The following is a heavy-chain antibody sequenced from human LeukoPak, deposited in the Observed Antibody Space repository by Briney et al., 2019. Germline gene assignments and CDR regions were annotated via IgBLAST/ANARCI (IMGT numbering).Heavy chain of an antibody. J-gene: IGHJ4*02. Sequence: GASVKVSCKASGYTFTGYYMHWVRQAPGQGLEWMGWINPNSGGTNYAQTFQGRVTMTRDTSISTAYMELSRLSSDDTAVYYCARTPGTYSSSWIFDYWGQGTLVTVSS. D-gene: IGHD6-13*01. V-gene: IGHV1-2*02. CDR3: ARTPGTYSSSWIFDY. CDR2: INPNSGGT. CDR1: GYTFTGYY.